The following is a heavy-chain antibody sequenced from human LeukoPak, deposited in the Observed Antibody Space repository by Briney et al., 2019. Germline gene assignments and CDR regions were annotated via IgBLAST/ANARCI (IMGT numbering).Heavy chain of an antibody. D-gene: IGHD3-3*01. CDR1: GFTFSSYA. V-gene: IGHV3-23*01. Sequence: GGSLRLSCAASGFTFSSYAMSWVRQAPGKGLEWVSAISGSGGSTYYADSVKGRFTISRDNSKNTLYLQMNSMRAEDAAVYYCAKENFYDFWSGYYTYYFDYWGQGTLVTVSS. CDR3: AKENFYDFWSGYYTYYFDY. J-gene: IGHJ4*02. CDR2: ISGSGGST.